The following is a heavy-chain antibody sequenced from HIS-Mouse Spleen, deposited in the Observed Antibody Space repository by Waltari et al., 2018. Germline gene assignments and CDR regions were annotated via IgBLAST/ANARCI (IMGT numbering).Heavy chain of an antibody. Sequence: QLQLQESGPGLVKPSETLSLTCTVPCGSISSRSYSWGWIRQPPGTGLEWIGSIYYSGSTYYNPSLKSRVTISVDTSKNQFSLKLSSVTAADTAVYYCAREIPYSSSWYDWYFDLWGSGTLVTVSS. CDR1: CGSISSRSYS. D-gene: IGHD6-13*01. CDR3: AREIPYSSSWYDWYFDL. CDR2: IYYSGST. V-gene: IGHV4-39*07. J-gene: IGHJ2*01.